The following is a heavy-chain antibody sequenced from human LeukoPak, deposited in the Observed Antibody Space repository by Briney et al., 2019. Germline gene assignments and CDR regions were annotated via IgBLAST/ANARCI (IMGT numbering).Heavy chain of an antibody. J-gene: IGHJ3*02. CDR3: VKERGPFDAFDI. CDR1: GFTFTTYG. V-gene: IGHV3-33*06. Sequence: GGSLSLSCVASGFTFTTYGMHWVRQAPGKGLEWVAVIWSDGINRFYADSVRGRFTFSRDNSKNTLSLQMDSLRVEDTAVYYCVKERGPFDAFDIWGHGTVVTVSS. CDR2: IWSDGINR.